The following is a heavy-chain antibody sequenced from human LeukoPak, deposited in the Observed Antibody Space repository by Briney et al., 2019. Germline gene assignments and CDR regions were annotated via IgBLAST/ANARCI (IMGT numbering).Heavy chain of an antibody. V-gene: IGHV3-23*01. CDR3: AKEGRGYDFWGGYTFDV. CDR1: GVIFSTYS. J-gene: IGHJ3*01. D-gene: IGHD3-3*01. Sequence: GGSLRLSCAASGVIFSTYSMNWVRQAPGKGLEWVAAISGGGVNTFYAESVKGRFTVSRDNSEKTLHLQMNSLRVDDTAVYYCAKEGRGYDFWGGYTFDVWGRGTMVTVSS. CDR2: ISGGGVNT.